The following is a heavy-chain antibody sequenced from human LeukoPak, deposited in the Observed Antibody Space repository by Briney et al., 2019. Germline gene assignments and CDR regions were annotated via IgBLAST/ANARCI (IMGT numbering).Heavy chain of an antibody. J-gene: IGHJ4*02. D-gene: IGHD6-19*01. Sequence: ASVKVSCKASGYTFTSYAMHWVRQAPGQRLEWMGWINAGNGNTKYSQKFQGRVTITTDTSTSTAYMELRSLRSDDTAVYYCARNSIAVAARGHIDYWGQGTLATVSS. V-gene: IGHV1-3*01. CDR2: INAGNGNT. CDR3: ARNSIAVAARGHIDY. CDR1: GYTFTSYA.